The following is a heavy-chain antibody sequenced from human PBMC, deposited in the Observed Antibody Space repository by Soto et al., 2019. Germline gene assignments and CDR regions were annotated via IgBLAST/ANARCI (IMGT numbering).Heavy chain of an antibody. V-gene: IGHV3-23*01. CDR2: ISGSGGST. CDR1: GFTFSSYA. CDR3: AGNTGTMEYYYYMDV. J-gene: IGHJ6*03. Sequence: GGSLRLSCAASGFTFSSYAMSWVRQAPGKGLEWVSAISGSGGSTYYADSVKGRFTISRDNSKNTLYLQMNSLRAEDTAVYYCAGNTGTMEYYYYMDVWGKGTTVTVSS. D-gene: IGHD3-3*01.